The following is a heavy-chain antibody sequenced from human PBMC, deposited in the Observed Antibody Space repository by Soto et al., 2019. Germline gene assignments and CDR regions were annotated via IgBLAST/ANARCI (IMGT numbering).Heavy chain of an antibody. CDR1: GFTFSNYW. D-gene: IGHD3-10*01. Sequence: EVQLVESGGGQVQPGGSLRLSCAGSGFTFSNYWMHWVRQAPGKGLEWVSRIDHDGPTDYADSVRGRFTISRDNAENTLYLQMNSLRPEDTAVYYCVRDSYGDYWGQGTLVTVSS. J-gene: IGHJ4*02. CDR2: IDHDGPT. CDR3: VRDSYGDY. V-gene: IGHV3-74*01.